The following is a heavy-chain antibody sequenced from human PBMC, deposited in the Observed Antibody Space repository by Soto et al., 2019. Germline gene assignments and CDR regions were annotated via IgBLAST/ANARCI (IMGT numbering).Heavy chain of an antibody. CDR2: ISGSGGST. Sequence: GGSLRLSCAASGFTFSSYAMSWVRQAPGKGLEWVANISGSGGSTYYADSVKGRFTISRDNAKNTLYLQMNSLRAEDTAVYYCARTYPSTARDFDYWGQGTLVTVSS. D-gene: IGHD6-6*01. J-gene: IGHJ4*02. V-gene: IGHV3-23*01. CDR3: ARTYPSTARDFDY. CDR1: GFTFSSYA.